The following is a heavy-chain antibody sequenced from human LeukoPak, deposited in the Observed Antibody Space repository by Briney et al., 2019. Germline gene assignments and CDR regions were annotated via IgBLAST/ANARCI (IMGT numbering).Heavy chain of an antibody. CDR1: GFTVSSSY. J-gene: IGHJ4*02. CDR2: ISSAGTT. V-gene: IGHV3-66*01. D-gene: IGHD1-1*01. CDR3: ARDLEASNTYYFDY. Sequence: GGSVRLSCAASGFTVSSSYMSWVRQAPGKGREWVSIISSAGTTYYADSVKGRFTISRDNSKNTVYLQVNSLRDEDTAVYYCARDLEASNTYYFDYWGQGTMVTVSS.